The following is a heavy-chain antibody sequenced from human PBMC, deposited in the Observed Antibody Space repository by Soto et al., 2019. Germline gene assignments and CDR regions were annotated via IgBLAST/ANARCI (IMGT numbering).Heavy chain of an antibody. D-gene: IGHD6-6*01. CDR3: AKGGDEYSSSSAGMDV. V-gene: IGHV3-23*01. J-gene: IGHJ6*02. Sequence: SLRLSCAASGFTFSSYAMSWVRQAPGKGLEWVSAISGSGGSTYYADSVKGRFTISRDNSKNTLYLQMNSLRAEDTAVYYCAKGGDEYSSSSAGMDVWGQGTTVTVSS. CDR1: GFTFSSYA. CDR2: ISGSGGST.